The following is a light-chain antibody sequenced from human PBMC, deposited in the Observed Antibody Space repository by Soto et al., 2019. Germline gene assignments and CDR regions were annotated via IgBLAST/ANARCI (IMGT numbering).Light chain of an antibody. CDR1: QSVNQK. CDR3: PQSNNWPHT. J-gene: IGKJ2*01. Sequence: EVVVTNSAAAVSVTPEERATLSCRASQSVNQKLAWYQQKPGQAPRLLIYVASYRATGIPARFSGSGSGTEYTLTISNLQAEDFALYYCPQSNNWPHTSGQGTRLEIK. CDR2: VAS. V-gene: IGKV3-15*01.